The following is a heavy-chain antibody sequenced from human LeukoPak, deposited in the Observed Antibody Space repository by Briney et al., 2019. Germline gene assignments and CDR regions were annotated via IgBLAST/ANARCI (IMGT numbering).Heavy chain of an antibody. CDR2: IYHSGST. CDR1: GYSISSGYY. CDR3: AGRGRSEAPLTDIVVVPAALYDY. J-gene: IGHJ4*02. V-gene: IGHV4-38-2*02. D-gene: IGHD2-2*01. Sequence: PSETLSLTCTVSGYSISSGYYWGWIRQPPGKGLEWIGSIYHSGSTYYNPSLKSRVTISVDTSKNQFSLKLSSVTAADTAVYYCAGRGRSEAPLTDIVVVPAALYDYWGQGTLVTVSS.